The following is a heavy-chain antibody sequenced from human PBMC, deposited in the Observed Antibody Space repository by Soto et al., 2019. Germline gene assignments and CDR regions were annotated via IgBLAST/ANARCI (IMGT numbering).Heavy chain of an antibody. J-gene: IGHJ5*02. CDR2: IIPMYGIA. CDR3: AGEVGGTGLHL. Sequence: QVQLVQSGAEVKKPGSSVRVSCRTSGGTFKKYGFSWVRQAPGQGLEWMGGIIPMYGIANYGQIFQGRLTITADASTNTVYMDLTSLKSEDTAVYYCAGEVGGTGLHLWGQGTQVTVSS. CDR1: GGTFKKYG. D-gene: IGHD1-26*01. V-gene: IGHV1-69*12.